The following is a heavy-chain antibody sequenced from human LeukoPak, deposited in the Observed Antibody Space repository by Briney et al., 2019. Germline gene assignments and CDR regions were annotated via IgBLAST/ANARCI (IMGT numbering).Heavy chain of an antibody. CDR2: ISSSGSTI. Sequence: GGSLRLSCAASGFTFSSYEMNWVRQAPGKGLEWVSYISSSGSTIYYADSVKGRFTISRDNAKNSLYLHMYSLRAEDTAVYYCAREPNSGWQQLGADYWGQGTLVTVSS. J-gene: IGHJ4*02. CDR1: GFTFSSYE. V-gene: IGHV3-48*03. CDR3: AREPNSGWQQLGADY. D-gene: IGHD5-24*01.